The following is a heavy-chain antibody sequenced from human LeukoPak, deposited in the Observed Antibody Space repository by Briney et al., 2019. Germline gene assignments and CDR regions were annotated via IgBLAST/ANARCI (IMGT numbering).Heavy chain of an antibody. D-gene: IGHD6-19*01. CDR3: AKWAIAVAGTQYFQH. Sequence: PGGSLRLSCAASGFTFSSYWMSWVRHAPGKGLEWVANIKQDGSEKYYVDSVKGRFTISRDNAKNSLYLQMNSLRAEDTAVYYCAKWAIAVAGTQYFQHWGQGTLVTVSS. J-gene: IGHJ1*01. V-gene: IGHV3-7*03. CDR1: GFTFSSYW. CDR2: IKQDGSEK.